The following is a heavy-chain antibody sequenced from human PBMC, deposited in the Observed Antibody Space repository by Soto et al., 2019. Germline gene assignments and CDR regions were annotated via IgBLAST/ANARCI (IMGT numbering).Heavy chain of an antibody. CDR1: GDTFTAYQ. D-gene: IGHD2-15*01. Sequence: ASVKVSCKTSGDTFTAYQIHWVRQAPGQGLELLGWIDPNTGGANYAQKFRTRVTMTRDTSISTVYMELRRLTSDDTAVYYCARGNCRGSARYTGGNWFDPWGQGTLVTVSS. CDR3: ARGNCRGSARYTGGNWFDP. CDR2: IDPNTGGA. J-gene: IGHJ5*02. V-gene: IGHV1-2*02.